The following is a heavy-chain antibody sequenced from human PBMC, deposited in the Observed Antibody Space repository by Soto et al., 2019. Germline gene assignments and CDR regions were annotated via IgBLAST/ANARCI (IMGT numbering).Heavy chain of an antibody. V-gene: IGHV4-59*01. CDR2: IYYSGST. J-gene: IGHJ4*02. Sequence: PSETLSLTCTVSGGSISSYYWSWIRQPPGKGLEWIGYIYYSGSTNYNPSLKSRVTISVDTSKNQFSLELSSVTAADTAVYYCARGARGYSYGLDYWGQGTLVTVSS. CDR1: GGSISSYY. CDR3: ARGARGYSYGLDY. D-gene: IGHD5-18*01.